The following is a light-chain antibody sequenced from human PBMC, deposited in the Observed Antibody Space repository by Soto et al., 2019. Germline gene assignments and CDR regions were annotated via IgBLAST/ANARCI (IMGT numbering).Light chain of an antibody. CDR2: DAS. CDR1: QTVRNNY. CDR3: QQYNSYSPET. V-gene: IGKV3-20*01. J-gene: IGKJ3*01. Sequence: EFVLTQSPGTLSLSPGERATLSCRASQTVRNNYLAWYQQKPGQAPRLLIYDASSRATGIPDRFSGSGSGTEFTLTISSLQPDDFATYYCQQYNSYSPETFGPGTKVDIK.